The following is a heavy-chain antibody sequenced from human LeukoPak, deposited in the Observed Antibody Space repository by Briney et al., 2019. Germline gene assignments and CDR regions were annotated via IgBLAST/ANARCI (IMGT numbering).Heavy chain of an antibody. CDR1: GFSFRSHW. CDR2: IKPDGSDK. V-gene: IGHV3-7*01. CDR3: ATISAQTFDI. J-gene: IGHJ3*02. D-gene: IGHD5-24*01. Sequence: GGSLRLSCVGSGFSFRSHWVNWVRQSPGRGLEWVANIKPDGSDKYYVDSARGRFTVSRDNAKDSAFLQMNSLRAEDTAIYYCATISAQTFDIWGQGTLVSVSS.